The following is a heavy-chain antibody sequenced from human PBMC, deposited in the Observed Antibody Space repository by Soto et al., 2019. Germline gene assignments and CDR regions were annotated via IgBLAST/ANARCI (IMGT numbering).Heavy chain of an antibody. CDR2: ISYDGSNK. J-gene: IGHJ4*02. CDR1: GFTFSSYG. CDR3: AKGDSFDY. Sequence: GGSLRLSCAASGFTFSSYGMHWVRQAPGKGLEWVAVISYDGSNKYYADSVKGRFTISRDNSKNTLYLQMNSLRAEDTAVYYCAKGDSFDYWGQGTLVTVSS. D-gene: IGHD3-3*01. V-gene: IGHV3-30*18.